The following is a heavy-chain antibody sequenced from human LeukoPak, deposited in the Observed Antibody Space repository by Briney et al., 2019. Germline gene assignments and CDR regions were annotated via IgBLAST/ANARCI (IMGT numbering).Heavy chain of an antibody. CDR3: ARARGYSYGGYFQH. Sequence: SETLSLTCAVYGGSFSGYYWSWIRQPPGKGLEWIGEINHSGSTNYNPSLKSRVTISVDTSKNQFSLKLSSVTAADTAVYYCARARGYSYGGYFQHWGQRTLVTVSS. CDR1: GGSFSGYY. D-gene: IGHD5-18*01. J-gene: IGHJ1*01. V-gene: IGHV4-34*01. CDR2: INHSGST.